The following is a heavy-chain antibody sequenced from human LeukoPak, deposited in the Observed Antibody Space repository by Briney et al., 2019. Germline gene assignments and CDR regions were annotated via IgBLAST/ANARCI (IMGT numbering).Heavy chain of an antibody. J-gene: IGHJ4*02. CDR1: GYTFTSYY. D-gene: IGHD2-15*01. CDR2: INPSGGTT. CDR3: ARDLGYCSGGSCYAFSHFDY. V-gene: IGHV1-46*01. Sequence: ASVKVSCKASGYTFTSYYMHWVRQAPGQGHEWMGIINPSGGTTRYAQKFQGRVTMTRDMSTSTVYMELSSLRSEDTAVYYCARDLGYCSGGSCYAFSHFDYWGQGTLVTVSS.